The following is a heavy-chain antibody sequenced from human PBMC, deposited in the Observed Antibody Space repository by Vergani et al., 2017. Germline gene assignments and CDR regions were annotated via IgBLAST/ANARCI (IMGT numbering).Heavy chain of an antibody. CDR2: ISSSSSYI. Sequence: EVQLVESGGGLVQPGGSLRLSCAASGFTFSSYSMNWVRQAPGKGLEWVSSISSSSSYIYYADSVKGRFTISRDNAKNSLYLQMNSLRAEDTAVYYCAGDRYYYDSSGYWDWFDPWGQGTLVTVSS. D-gene: IGHD3-22*01. V-gene: IGHV3-21*01. J-gene: IGHJ5*02. CDR3: AGDRYYYDSSGYWDWFDP. CDR1: GFTFSSYS.